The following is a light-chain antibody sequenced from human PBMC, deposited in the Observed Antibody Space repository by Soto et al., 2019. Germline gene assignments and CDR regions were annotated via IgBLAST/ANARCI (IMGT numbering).Light chain of an antibody. J-gene: IGKJ4*02. CDR1: QSVSIN. CDR3: QQYNNWPPLT. CDR2: GAS. Sequence: EIVMTQSPATLSVSPGQRAPLSCRASQSVSINLAWYQQKPGQAPRLLLYGASTRATGIPARFSGSGSGTEFTLTISSLQSEDFAVYYCQQYNNWPPLTFGGGTKVEIK. V-gene: IGKV3-15*01.